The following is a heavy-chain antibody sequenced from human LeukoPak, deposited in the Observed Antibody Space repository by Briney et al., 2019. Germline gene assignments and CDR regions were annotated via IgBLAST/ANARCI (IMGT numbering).Heavy chain of an antibody. CDR3: ARDPRWSGSSWTPTAGAFDI. Sequence: PSETLSLTCTVSGGSISSSSYYWGWIRQPPGKGLEWIGSIYYSGSTYYNPSLKSRVTISVDTSKNQFSLKLSSVTAADTAVYYCARDPRWSGSSWTPTAGAFDIWGQGTMVTVSS. V-gene: IGHV4-39*07. CDR1: GGSISSSSYY. J-gene: IGHJ3*02. D-gene: IGHD6-13*01. CDR2: IYYSGST.